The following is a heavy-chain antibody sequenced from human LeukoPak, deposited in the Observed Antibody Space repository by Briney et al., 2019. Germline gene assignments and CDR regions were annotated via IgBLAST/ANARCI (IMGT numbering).Heavy chain of an antibody. Sequence: SVKVSCKASGGTFSSYAISWARQAPGQGLEWMGGIIPIFGTANYAQKFQGRVTVTTDESTSTAYMELSSLRSEDTAVYYCARANTAMVTASLDYWGQGTLVTVSS. CDR2: IIPIFGTA. D-gene: IGHD5-18*01. CDR3: ARANTAMVTASLDY. V-gene: IGHV1-69*05. CDR1: GGTFSSYA. J-gene: IGHJ4*02.